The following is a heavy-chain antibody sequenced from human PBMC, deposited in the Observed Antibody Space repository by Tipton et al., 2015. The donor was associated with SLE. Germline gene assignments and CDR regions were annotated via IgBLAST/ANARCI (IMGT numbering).Heavy chain of an antibody. CDR1: GGSFSGYY. V-gene: IGHV4-34*01. Sequence: TLSLTCAVYGGSFSGYYWSWIRQPPGKGLEWIGEINHSGSTNYNPSLKSRVTISVHTSKNQFSLKLSSVTAADTAVYYCARRNPFRGFFDYWGQGTLVTVSS. CDR3: ARRNPFRGFFDY. CDR2: INHSGST. J-gene: IGHJ4*02. D-gene: IGHD1-14*01.